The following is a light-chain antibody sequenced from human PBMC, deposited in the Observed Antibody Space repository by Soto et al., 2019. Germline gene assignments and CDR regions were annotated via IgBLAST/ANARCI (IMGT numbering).Light chain of an antibody. V-gene: IGLV2-11*01. CDR1: SSDVGGYKF. CDR3: CSYAGSYTPWL. Sequence: QSALTQPRSVSGSPGQSVTISCTGTSSDVGGYKFVSWYQQHPGKAPKLILYDTTERPSGVPDRFSGSKSGNTASLTISGLEAEDEADYHCCSYAGSYTPWLFGGGTKLTVL. J-gene: IGLJ3*02. CDR2: DTT.